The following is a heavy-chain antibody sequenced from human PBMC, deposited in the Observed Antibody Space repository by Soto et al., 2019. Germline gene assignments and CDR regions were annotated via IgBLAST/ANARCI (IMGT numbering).Heavy chain of an antibody. Sequence: PSETLSLTCAVYGGSFSGDYYWSWIRQPPGKGLEWIGYIYYSGSTYYNPSLKSRVTISVDTSKNQFSLKLSSVTAADTAVYYCARVLRVTAPYSNWFDPWGQGTLVTVSS. V-gene: IGHV4-30-4*01. CDR1: GGSFSGDYY. CDR3: ARVLRVTAPYSNWFDP. J-gene: IGHJ5*02. D-gene: IGHD2-21*02. CDR2: IYYSGST.